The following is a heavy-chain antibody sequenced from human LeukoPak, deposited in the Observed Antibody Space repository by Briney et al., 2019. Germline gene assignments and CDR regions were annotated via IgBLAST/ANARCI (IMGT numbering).Heavy chain of an antibody. Sequence: SETLSLTCTVSGGSISSSRYYWGWIRQPPGKGLEWIGTIYYSGSTYYNPSLKSRVTISVDTSKNQFSLRLSSVTAADTAVFYCASLVGYDFWNVFYYYMDVWGKGNTVTVSS. V-gene: IGHV4-39*01. CDR2: IYYSGST. J-gene: IGHJ6*03. CDR3: ASLVGYDFWNVFYYYMDV. CDR1: GGSISSSRYY. D-gene: IGHD3-3*01.